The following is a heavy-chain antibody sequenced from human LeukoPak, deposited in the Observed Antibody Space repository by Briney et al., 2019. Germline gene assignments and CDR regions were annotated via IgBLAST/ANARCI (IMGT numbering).Heavy chain of an antibody. D-gene: IGHD2-15*01. J-gene: IGHJ1*01. CDR1: GYTFTSYY. CDR3: AREDIVGYFTQKKYFRH. CDR2: INPSGGST. V-gene: IGHV1-46*01. Sequence: EASVKVSCKASGYTFTSYYMHWVRQAPGQGLEWMGIINPSGGSTSYAQKFQGRVTMTRDTSTSTVYMELSSLRSEDTAVYYCAREDIVGYFTQKKYFRHWGQGTLVTVSS.